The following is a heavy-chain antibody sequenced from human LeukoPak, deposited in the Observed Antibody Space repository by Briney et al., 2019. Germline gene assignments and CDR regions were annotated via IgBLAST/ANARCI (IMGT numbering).Heavy chain of an antibody. J-gene: IGHJ4*02. CDR2: INPNSGDT. V-gene: IGHV1-2*06. CDR1: GYTFTGYY. Sequence: ASVKVSCKASGYTFTGYYVHWVRQAPGQGLEWMGRINPNSGDTNYAQKFQGRVTMTRDTSISTAYMELSRLRSEDTAVYYCARRDEDYFDYWGQGTLVTVSS. CDR3: ARRDEDYFDY.